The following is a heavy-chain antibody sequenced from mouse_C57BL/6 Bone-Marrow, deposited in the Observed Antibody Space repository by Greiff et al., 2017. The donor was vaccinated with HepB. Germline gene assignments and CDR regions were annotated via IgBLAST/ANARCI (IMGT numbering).Heavy chain of an antibody. V-gene: IGHV1-69*01. CDR3: ARYDYGSSFDY. J-gene: IGHJ2*01. CDR2: IDPSDSYT. D-gene: IGHD1-1*01. CDR1: GYTFTSYW. Sequence: VQLKQPGAELVMPGASVKLSCKASGYTFTSYWMHWVKQRPGQGLEWIGEIDPSDSYTNYNQKFKGKSTLTVDKSSSTAYMQLSSLTSEDSAVYYCARYDYGSSFDYWGQGTTLTVSS.